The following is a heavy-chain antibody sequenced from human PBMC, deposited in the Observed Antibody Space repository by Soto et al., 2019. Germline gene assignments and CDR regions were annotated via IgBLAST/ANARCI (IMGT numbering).Heavy chain of an antibody. Sequence: QVQLVQSGAEVKKPGSSVKVSCKASGGTFSSYAISWVRQAPGQGLEWMGGIIPIFGTANYAQKFQGRVTITADESTSTAYMELSSLRSEDTAVYYCARPAPGIAAARQGGFDYWGQGTLVTVSS. CDR2: IIPIFGTA. V-gene: IGHV1-69*12. CDR1: GGTFSSYA. CDR3: ARPAPGIAAARQGGFDY. J-gene: IGHJ4*02. D-gene: IGHD6-13*01.